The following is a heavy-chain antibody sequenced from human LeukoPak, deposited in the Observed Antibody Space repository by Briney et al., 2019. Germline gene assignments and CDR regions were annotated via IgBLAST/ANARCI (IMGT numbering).Heavy chain of an antibody. D-gene: IGHD6-13*01. Sequence: PGGSLRLSCAASGFTFSTYGMHWVRQAPGKGLEWVAVISYDGSNKYYTDSVKGRFTISRDNSKNTLYLQMNSLRAEDTAVYYCAKSSPIAAAGEVSDFWGQGTLVTVSS. CDR2: ISYDGSNK. CDR1: GFTFSTYG. CDR3: AKSSPIAAAGEVSDF. V-gene: IGHV3-30*18. J-gene: IGHJ4*02.